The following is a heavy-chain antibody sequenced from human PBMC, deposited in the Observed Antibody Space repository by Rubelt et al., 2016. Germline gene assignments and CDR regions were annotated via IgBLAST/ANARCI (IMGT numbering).Heavy chain of an antibody. D-gene: IGHD6-19*01. CDR2: ISTSGSNL. V-gene: IGHV3-48*04. CDR3: ARNGAGAVAADC. J-gene: IGHJ4*02. CDR1: GFTFSSYS. Sequence: EVQLVESGGGLVQPGGSLRLSCVASGFTFSSYSMNWVRQVPGKGLEWVAHISTSGSNLYYADSVKGRFTISRDNAKNSLYLTIDSLRAEDTAVFYCARNGAGAVAADCWGQGTLVTVSS.